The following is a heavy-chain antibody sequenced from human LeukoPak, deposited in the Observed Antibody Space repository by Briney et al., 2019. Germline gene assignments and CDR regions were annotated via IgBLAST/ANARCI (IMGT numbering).Heavy chain of an antibody. CDR1: GGTFSSYA. Sequence: ASVKVSCKASGGTFSSYAISWVRQAPGQGPEWMGGIIPIFGTANYAQKFQGRVTITTDESTSTAYMELSSLRSEDTAVYYCARDRRRTSIAAPGGYFDLWGRGTLVTVSS. V-gene: IGHV1-69*05. J-gene: IGHJ2*01. CDR3: ARDRRRTSIAAPGGYFDL. CDR2: IIPIFGTA. D-gene: IGHD6-6*01.